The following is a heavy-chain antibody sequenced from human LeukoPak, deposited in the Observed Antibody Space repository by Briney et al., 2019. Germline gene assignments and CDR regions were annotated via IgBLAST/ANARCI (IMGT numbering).Heavy chain of an antibody. Sequence: GGSLRLSCAASGFTFSSYSMNWVRQAPGKGLEWVSSISSSSSYIYYADSVKGRFTISRDNAKNSLYLQMNSLRSEDTAVYYCAGSHRGYYDFWSGYFPRYYYYGMDVWGQGTTVTVSS. CDR2: ISSSSSYI. CDR3: AGSHRGYYDFWSGYFPRYYYYGMDV. V-gene: IGHV3-21*04. CDR1: GFTFSSYS. D-gene: IGHD3-3*01. J-gene: IGHJ6*02.